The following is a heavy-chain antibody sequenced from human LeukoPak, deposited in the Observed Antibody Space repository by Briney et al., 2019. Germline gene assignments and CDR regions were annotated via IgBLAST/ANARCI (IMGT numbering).Heavy chain of an antibody. Sequence: GASVKVSCKASGYTFTSYGISWVRQAPGQGLEWMGWISAYNGNTNYTQKLQGRVTITTDTSTSTAYMELRRLRSDDTAVYYCAREGVTMIVVAETGPDYWGQGTLVTVSS. D-gene: IGHD3-22*01. CDR3: AREGVTMIVVAETGPDY. V-gene: IGHV1-18*01. CDR1: GYTFTSYG. J-gene: IGHJ4*02. CDR2: ISAYNGNT.